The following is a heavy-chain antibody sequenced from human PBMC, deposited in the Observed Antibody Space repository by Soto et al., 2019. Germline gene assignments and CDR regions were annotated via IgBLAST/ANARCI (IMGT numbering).Heavy chain of an antibody. V-gene: IGHV4-39*01. CDR2: VYNNGQT. CDR1: GGSMTRSGYY. Sequence: SETLSLTCTVAGGSMTRSGYYWGWIRQPPGNELQYIGSVYNNGQTYYNPSLTSPVTISVDTSKNQFSLSLRSVTAADTAVYYCATHRGNWFPASAFEIWGQGTMVTVSS. CDR3: ATHRGNWFPASAFEI. J-gene: IGHJ3*02. D-gene: IGHD1-1*01.